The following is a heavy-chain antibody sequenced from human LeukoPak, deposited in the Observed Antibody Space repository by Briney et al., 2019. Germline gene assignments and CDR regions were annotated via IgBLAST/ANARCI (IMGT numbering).Heavy chain of an antibody. CDR1: GFNFDAYA. J-gene: IGHJ4*02. CDR2: ISADGGST. D-gene: IGHD6-13*01. V-gene: IGHV3-43*02. CDR3: AKDKAGTIVWYGRWAIGLFDY. Sequence: GGSLRLSCAASGFNFDAYAMHWVRQAPGKGLQWISLISADGGSTYYADSVKGRFTISRDNSKNSLYLQMNSLTTEDTAYYYCAKDKAGTIVWYGRWAIGLFDYWGQGTLLTVSS.